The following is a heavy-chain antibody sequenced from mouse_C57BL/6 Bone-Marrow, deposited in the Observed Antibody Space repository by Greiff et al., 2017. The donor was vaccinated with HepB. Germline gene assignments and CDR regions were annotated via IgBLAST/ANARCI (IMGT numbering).Heavy chain of an antibody. J-gene: IGHJ4*01. CDR2: IYPRSGNT. CDR3: ARDGGGTMDY. CDR1: GYTFTSYG. Sequence: QVQLKESGAELARPGASVKLSCKASGYTFTSYGISWVKQRTGQGLEWIGEIYPRSGNTYYNEKFKGKATLTADKSSSTAYMELRSLTSEDSAVYFCARDGGGTMDYWGQGTSVTVSS. V-gene: IGHV1-81*01.